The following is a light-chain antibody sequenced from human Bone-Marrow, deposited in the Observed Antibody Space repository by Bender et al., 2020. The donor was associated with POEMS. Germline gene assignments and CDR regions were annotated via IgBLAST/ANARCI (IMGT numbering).Light chain of an antibody. CDR1: SGHSTYA. CDR3: QTWGTGIRV. V-gene: IGLV4-69*01. Sequence: QLVLTQSPSASASLGASVKLTCTLSSGHSTYAIAWHQQQPQKGPRYLMTLNSDGSHTKGDGIPDRFSGSSSGAERYLIISSLQSEDEADYYCQTWGTGIRVFGGGTKLTAL. CDR2: LNSDGSH. J-gene: IGLJ2*01.